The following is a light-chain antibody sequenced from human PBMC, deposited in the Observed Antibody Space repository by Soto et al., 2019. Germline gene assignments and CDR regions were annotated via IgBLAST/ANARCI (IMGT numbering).Light chain of an antibody. CDR3: QQYGSSPPT. V-gene: IGKV3-20*01. J-gene: IGKJ1*01. CDR2: GAS. CDR1: QSVRSSY. Sequence: EIVLTQSPGTLSLSPGERATLSCRASQSVRSSYLAWYQQKPRQAPRLLIYGASSRATGIPDRFSGSGSGTDFTLTIGRLEPEDFAVYYCQQYGSSPPTFGQGTKVEIK.